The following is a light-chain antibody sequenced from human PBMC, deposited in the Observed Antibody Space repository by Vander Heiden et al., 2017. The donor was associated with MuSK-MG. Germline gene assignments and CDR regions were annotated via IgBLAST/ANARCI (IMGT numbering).Light chain of an antibody. J-gene: IGKJ4*01. Sequence: DLQMTQSPSYLSASVGDRVTITCRASQSISSYLNWYQQKPGKAPKLLIYAASSLQSGVPSRFSGSGSGTDFTLTISSLQPEDFATYYCQQSYSTHPLTFGGGTKVEIK. V-gene: IGKV1-39*01. CDR2: AAS. CDR3: QQSYSTHPLT. CDR1: QSISSY.